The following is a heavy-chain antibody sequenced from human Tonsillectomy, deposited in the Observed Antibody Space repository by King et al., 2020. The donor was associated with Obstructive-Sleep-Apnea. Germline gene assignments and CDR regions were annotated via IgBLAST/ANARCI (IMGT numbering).Heavy chain of an antibody. V-gene: IGHV3-7*03. CDR2: IKQDGSER. Sequence: VQLVESGGGLVQPGGSLRLSCAASGFTFSSYWMNWVRQAPGKGLEWVANIKQDGSERYYVDSVKGRFTISRDNAKNSLYLQMNSLRAEDTAVYYCARYTTSSSRGFDYWGQGTLVTVSS. J-gene: IGHJ4*02. CDR3: ARYTTSSSRGFDY. CDR1: GFTFSSYW. D-gene: IGHD6-6*01.